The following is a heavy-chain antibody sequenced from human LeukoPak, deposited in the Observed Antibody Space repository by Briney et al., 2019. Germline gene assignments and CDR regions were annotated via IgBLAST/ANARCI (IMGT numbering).Heavy chain of an antibody. J-gene: IGHJ4*02. D-gene: IGHD4-23*01. CDR2: LIPIFGTA. Sequence: GASVKVSCKASGGTFSSYAISWVRQAPGQGLEWMGGLIPIFGTANYAQKFQGRVTITADESTSTAYMELSSLRSEDTAVYYCARGPLGGYGGNSAFDYWGQGTLVTVSS. V-gene: IGHV1-69*13. CDR1: GGTFSSYA. CDR3: ARGPLGGYGGNSAFDY.